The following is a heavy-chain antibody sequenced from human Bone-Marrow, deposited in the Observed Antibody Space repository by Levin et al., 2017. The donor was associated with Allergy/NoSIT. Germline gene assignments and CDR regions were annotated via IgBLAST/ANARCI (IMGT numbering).Heavy chain of an antibody. Sequence: GESLKISCSASGFIFSSSGMHWVRQAPGKGLEYVSAISSNGGSTYYADSVKGRFTISRDNFKNTLYLQMDSLRAEDTALYYCVKELYGIGWTYDYWGQGTLVTVSS. V-gene: IGHV3-64D*06. CDR2: ISSNGGST. D-gene: IGHD6-19*01. CDR1: GFIFSSSG. J-gene: IGHJ4*02. CDR3: VKELYGIGWTYDY.